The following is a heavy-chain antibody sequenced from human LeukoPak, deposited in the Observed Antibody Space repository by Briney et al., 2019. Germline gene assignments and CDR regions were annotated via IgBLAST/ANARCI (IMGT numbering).Heavy chain of an antibody. J-gene: IGHJ5*02. Sequence: KSSETLSLTCTVSGGSISSSSYYWGWIRQPPGKGLEWIGSIYYSGSTYYNPSLKSRVTISVDTSKNQFTLKMNSVTAADTAVYFCARGMAAAYDYNWFDPWGQGTLVTVSS. CDR1: GGSISSSSYY. V-gene: IGHV4-39*06. D-gene: IGHD5-12*01. CDR3: ARGMAAAYDYNWFDP. CDR2: IYYSGST.